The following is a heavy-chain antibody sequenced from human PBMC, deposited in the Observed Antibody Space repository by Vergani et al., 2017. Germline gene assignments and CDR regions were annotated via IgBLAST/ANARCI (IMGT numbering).Heavy chain of an antibody. V-gene: IGHV3-48*03. CDR2: ISSSGSTI. CDR3: ARDAHIVVVTATYWYFDL. CDR1: GFTFSSYE. J-gene: IGHJ2*01. D-gene: IGHD2-21*02. Sequence: EVQLVESGGGLVQPGGSLRLSCAASGFTFSSYEMNWVRQAPGKGLEWVSYISSSGSTIYYADSVKGRFTISRDNAKNSLYLQMNSLRAEDTAVYYCARDAHIVVVTATYWYFDLWGRGTLVTVSS.